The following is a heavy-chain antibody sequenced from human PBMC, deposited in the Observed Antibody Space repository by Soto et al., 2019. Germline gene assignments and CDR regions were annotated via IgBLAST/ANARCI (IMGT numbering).Heavy chain of an antibody. CDR1: GFTFSSYW. D-gene: IGHD3-3*01. J-gene: IGHJ4*02. CDR3: ARGLRLFDY. CDR2: IKQDGSEK. Sequence: PGGSLRLSCAASGFTFSSYWVSWVRQAPGKGLEWVANIKQDGSEKYYVDSVKGRFTISRDNAKNSLYLQMNSLRAEDTAVYYCARGLRLFDYWGQGTLVTVSS. V-gene: IGHV3-7*03.